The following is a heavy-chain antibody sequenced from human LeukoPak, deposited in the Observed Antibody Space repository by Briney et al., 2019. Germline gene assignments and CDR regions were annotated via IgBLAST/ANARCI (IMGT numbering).Heavy chain of an antibody. D-gene: IGHD4-17*01. Sequence: PSETPSLTCTVSGGSISSSSYYWGWIRQPPGKGLEWIGSIYYSGDTYYNPSLKSRVTISVDTSKNQFSLKLSSVTAADTAVYYCARHSGMTTVTAYLDCWGQGTLVTVSS. J-gene: IGHJ4*02. V-gene: IGHV4-39*01. CDR3: ARHSGMTTVTAYLDC. CDR1: GGSISSSSYY. CDR2: IYYSGDT.